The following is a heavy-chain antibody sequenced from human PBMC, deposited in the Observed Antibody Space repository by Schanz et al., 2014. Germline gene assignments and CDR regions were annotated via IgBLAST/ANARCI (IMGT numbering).Heavy chain of an antibody. CDR3: ARLGRMGAFDI. CDR2: IKKDGSEN. D-gene: IGHD2-8*01. V-gene: IGHV3-7*01. J-gene: IGHJ3*02. Sequence: EVRLVESGGGVVQPGRSLRLSCAASGFTFSSYGMHWVRQVPGKGLEWVANIKKDGSENYYADSVKGRFTISRDNAKNSLYLQMNSLRAEDTAVYYCARLGRMGAFDIWGQGTMVTVSS. CDR1: GFTFSSYG.